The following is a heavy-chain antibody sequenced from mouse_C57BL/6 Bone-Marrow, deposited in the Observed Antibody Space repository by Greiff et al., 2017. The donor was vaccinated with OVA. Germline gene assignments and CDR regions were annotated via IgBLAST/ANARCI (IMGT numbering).Heavy chain of an antibody. CDR3: ARKRLGDAMDY. CDR1: GYTFTDYY. V-gene: IGHV1-76*01. Sequence: QVHVKQSGAELVRPGASVKLSCKASGYTFTDYYINWVKQRPGQGLEWIARIYPGSGNTYYNEKFKGKATLTAEKSSSTAYMQLSSLTSEDSAVYFCARKRLGDAMDYWGQGTSVTVSS. D-gene: IGHD4-1*01. J-gene: IGHJ4*01. CDR2: IYPGSGNT.